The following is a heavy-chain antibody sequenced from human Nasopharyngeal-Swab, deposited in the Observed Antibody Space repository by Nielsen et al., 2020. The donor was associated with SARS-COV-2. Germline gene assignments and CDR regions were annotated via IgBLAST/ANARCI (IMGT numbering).Heavy chain of an antibody. V-gene: IGHV3-23*05. CDR1: GFTFSNYA. D-gene: IGHD3-3*01. CDR3: ARGYDFRSGSNAFDI. Sequence: GESLKISCAASGFTFSNYAMTWVRQAPGKGLEWVSAISKSGSNTYYTDSVKGRLTVSRDNSKNTLYLQMNSLRAEDTAVYYCARGYDFRSGSNAFDIWGQGTMVTVSS. J-gene: IGHJ3*02. CDR2: ISKSGSNT.